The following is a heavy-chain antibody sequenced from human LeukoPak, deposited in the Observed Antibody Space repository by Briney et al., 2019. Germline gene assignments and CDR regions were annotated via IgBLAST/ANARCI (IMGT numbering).Heavy chain of an antibody. CDR3: AKLATSDTGETY. J-gene: IGHJ4*02. Sequence: ASVKVSCKASGYTFTINHIHWVRQAPGQGLEWMGIINPSGDSTTYAQNFQGRVTMTRDTSTSTVYMELRSLRSEDTAIYYCAKLATSDTGETYWGQGTLVTVSS. V-gene: IGHV1-46*01. CDR1: GYTFTINH. CDR2: INPSGDST. D-gene: IGHD3-16*01.